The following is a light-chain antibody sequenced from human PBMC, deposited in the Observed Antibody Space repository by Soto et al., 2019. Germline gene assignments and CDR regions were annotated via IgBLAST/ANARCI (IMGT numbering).Light chain of an antibody. J-gene: IGKJ5*01. Sequence: EIVLTQSPGTLSLSPGERATLSCRASQSVTSRYLTWYQQRPGQAPRLLIYGASSRATGIPDRFTGSGSETDFTFTISSLEPEDFAVYYCQRRSNWPSITFGQGTRLEIK. CDR1: QSVTSRY. CDR3: QRRSNWPSIT. V-gene: IGKV3D-20*02. CDR2: GAS.